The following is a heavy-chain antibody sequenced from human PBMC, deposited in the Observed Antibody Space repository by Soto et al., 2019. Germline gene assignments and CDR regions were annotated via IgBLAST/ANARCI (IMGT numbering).Heavy chain of an antibody. CDR3: ARDQRAIDHTVTEAYYFDY. CDR2: ISSSSSTI. CDR1: GFTFSSYS. V-gene: IGHV3-48*01. Sequence: PGGSLRLSCAASGFTFSSYSMNWVRQAPGKGLEWVSYISSSSSTIYYADSVKGRFTISRDNAKNSLYLQMNSLRAEDTAVYYCARDQRAIDHTVTEAYYFDYWGQGTLVTVSS. D-gene: IGHD4-17*01. J-gene: IGHJ4*02.